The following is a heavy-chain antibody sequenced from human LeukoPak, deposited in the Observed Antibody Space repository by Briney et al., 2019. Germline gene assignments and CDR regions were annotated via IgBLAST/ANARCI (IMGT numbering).Heavy chain of an antibody. Sequence: GGSLRLSCAASGFTFSSYGMHWVRQAPGKGLEWVAFIRYDGSNKYYADSVKGRFTISRDNSKNTLYLQMNSLRAEDTAVYYCAKVLDQLYYYYMDVWGKGTTVTVSS. CDR1: GFTFSSYG. CDR2: IRYDGSNK. J-gene: IGHJ6*03. CDR3: AKVLDQLYYYYMDV. V-gene: IGHV3-30*02. D-gene: IGHD1/OR15-1a*01.